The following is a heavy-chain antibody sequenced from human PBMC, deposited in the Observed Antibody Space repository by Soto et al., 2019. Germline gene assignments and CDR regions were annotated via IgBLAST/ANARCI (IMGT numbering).Heavy chain of an antibody. J-gene: IGHJ5*02. CDR3: ARGVQMVVVAATPSGGDHNLANWFDP. Sequence: QVQLVQSGAEVKKPGSSVKVSCKASGGTFSSYAISWVRQAPRQGLEWMGGIIPIFGTANYAQKFQGRVTITADEPTSTAYMGLSSLRSEDTAVYYCARGVQMVVVAATPSGGDHNLANWFDPWDQGTLVTVSS. CDR2: IIPIFGTA. V-gene: IGHV1-69*01. CDR1: GGTFSSYA. D-gene: IGHD2-15*01.